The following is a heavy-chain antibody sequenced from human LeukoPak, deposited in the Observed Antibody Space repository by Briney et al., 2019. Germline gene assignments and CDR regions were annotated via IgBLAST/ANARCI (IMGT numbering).Heavy chain of an antibody. V-gene: IGHV4-39*07. J-gene: IGHJ4*02. D-gene: IGHD6-13*01. CDR3: ARGMGYIAAAVYYFDY. Sequence: PSGTLSLTCAVSGGSISSSSYYWGWIRQPPGKGLEWIGSIYYSGSTYYNPSLKSRVTISVDTSKNQFSLKLSSVTAADTAVYYCARGMGYIAAAVYYFDYGGQGTLVTVSS. CDR1: GGSISSSSYY. CDR2: IYYSGST.